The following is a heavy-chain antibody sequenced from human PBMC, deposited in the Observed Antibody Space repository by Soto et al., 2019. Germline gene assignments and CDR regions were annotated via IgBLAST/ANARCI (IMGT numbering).Heavy chain of an antibody. CDR3: ARVTNVDTAMVPNYYGMDV. CDR2: IIPILDIA. Sequence: QVQLVQSGAEVKKPGSSVKVSCKASGGTFSSYTISWVRQAPGQGLEWMGRIIPILDIANYAQKFQGRVTITADKSTSTAYMELSSLRSEDTAVYYCARVTNVDTAMVPNYYGMDVWGQGTTVTVSS. D-gene: IGHD5-18*01. CDR1: GGTFSSYT. V-gene: IGHV1-69*02. J-gene: IGHJ6*02.